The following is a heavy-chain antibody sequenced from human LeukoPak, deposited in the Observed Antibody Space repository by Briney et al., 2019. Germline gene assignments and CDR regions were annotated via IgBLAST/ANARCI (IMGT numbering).Heavy chain of an antibody. CDR3: ARGPQKNGHSSGYPGYFDY. CDR1: GSTFGNYY. CDR2: IKHDGNWK. V-gene: IGHV3-7*03. J-gene: IGHJ4*02. Sequence: GGSLRLSCAASGSTFGNYYMSWVRQAPGKGLEWVANIKHDGNWKFYADSVKGRFTVSRDNAEKSVYLHMSSLRAEDTAMYYCARGPQKNGHSSGYPGYFDYWGQGTLVTVSS. D-gene: IGHD3-22*01.